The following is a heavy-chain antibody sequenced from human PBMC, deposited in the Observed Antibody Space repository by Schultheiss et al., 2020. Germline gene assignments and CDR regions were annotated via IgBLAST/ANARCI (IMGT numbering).Heavy chain of an antibody. D-gene: IGHD5-18*01. V-gene: IGHV4-59*12. CDR1: GESFSGYY. Sequence: SQTLSLTCAVYGESFSGYYWSWIRQPPGKGLEWIGYIYYSGSTHYKPSLRSRVTISVDTSKNQFSLKLSSVTAADTAVYYCATLYSYGYSWGQGTLVTVSS. CDR2: IYYSGST. CDR3: ATLYSYGYS. J-gene: IGHJ5*02.